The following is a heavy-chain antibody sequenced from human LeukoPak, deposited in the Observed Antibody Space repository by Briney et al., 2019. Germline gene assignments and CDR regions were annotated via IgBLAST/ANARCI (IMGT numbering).Heavy chain of an antibody. CDR2: INHSGST. Sequence: SETLSLTCAVYGGSLSGYYWSWIRQPPGKGLEWIGEINHSGSTNYNPSLKSRVTISVDTSKNQFSLKLSSVTAADTAVYYCARGLVATSDYWGQGTLVTVSS. D-gene: IGHD5-12*01. V-gene: IGHV4-34*01. J-gene: IGHJ4*02. CDR1: GGSLSGYY. CDR3: ARGLVATSDY.